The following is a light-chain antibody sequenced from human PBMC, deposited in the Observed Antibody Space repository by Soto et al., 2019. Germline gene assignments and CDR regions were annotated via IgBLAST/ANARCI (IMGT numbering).Light chain of an antibody. CDR3: QQYNFWPPLT. Sequence: EVVMTQSPATLSVSPGERATLSCRASQSVNSNLAWYRQKPGQAPRLLISDASTRATGVPARFSGSGSGTXXTLTISSLQSEDSGIYYCQQYNFWPPLTFGGGTKVEIK. CDR1: QSVNSN. J-gene: IGKJ4*01. CDR2: DAS. V-gene: IGKV3-15*01.